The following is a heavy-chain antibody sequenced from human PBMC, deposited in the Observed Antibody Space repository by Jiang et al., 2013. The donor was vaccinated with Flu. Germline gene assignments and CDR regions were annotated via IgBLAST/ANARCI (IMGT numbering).Heavy chain of an antibody. CDR3: AKERDSELWFGESMYNWFDP. Sequence: AASRFTFSDYSMNWVRQTPGKGLEWVSSISGSTSYIYYADSVKGRFTISRDNAKNSLYLQMNSLRAEDTAVYYCAKERDSELWFGESMYNWFDPWGQGTLVTVSS. D-gene: IGHD3-10*01. CDR2: ISGSTSYI. V-gene: IGHV3-21*04. J-gene: IGHJ5*02. CDR1: RFTFSDYS.